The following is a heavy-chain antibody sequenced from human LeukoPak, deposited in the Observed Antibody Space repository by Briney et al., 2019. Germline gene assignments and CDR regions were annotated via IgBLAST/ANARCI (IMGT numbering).Heavy chain of an antibody. CDR2: IIPIFGTA. J-gene: IGHJ5*02. CDR3: ASLDLVVVAATPGGWFDP. Sequence: SVKVSCKASGGTFSSYAISWVRQAPGQGLEWMGGIIPIFGTANYAQKFQGRVTITADESTSTAYMELSSLRSEDTAVYYCASLDLVVVAATPGGWFDPWGQGTLVTVSS. V-gene: IGHV1-69*13. D-gene: IGHD2-15*01. CDR1: GGTFSSYA.